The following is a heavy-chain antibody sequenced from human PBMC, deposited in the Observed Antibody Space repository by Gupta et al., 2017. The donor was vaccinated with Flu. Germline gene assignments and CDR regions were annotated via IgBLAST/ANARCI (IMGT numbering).Heavy chain of an antibody. CDR2: INHSGST. CDR1: GGSFSGYY. V-gene: IGHV4-34*01. CDR3: ASGYCSGGSCSGLFDY. D-gene: IGHD2-15*01. Sequence: QVQLQQWGAGLLKPSETLSLTCAVYGGSFSGYYWSWIRQPPGKGLEWIGEINHSGSTNYNPSLKSRVTISVDTSKNQFSLKLSSVTAADTAVYYCASGYCSGGSCSGLFDYWGQGTLVTVSS. J-gene: IGHJ4*02.